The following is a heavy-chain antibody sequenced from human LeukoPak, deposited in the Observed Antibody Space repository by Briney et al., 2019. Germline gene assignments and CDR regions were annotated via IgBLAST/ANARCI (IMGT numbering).Heavy chain of an antibody. V-gene: IGHV3-66*01. Sequence: GGSLRLSCAASGFTVSGSFMSWVRQAPGKGLEWVSVIHSGGTTYSADSVKDRFSISRDNYKNTLFLQMNSLRVEDTAVYYCARETNTNYGGNGEFDYWGQGTLVTVSS. CDR1: GFTVSGSF. J-gene: IGHJ4*02. CDR2: IHSGGTT. D-gene: IGHD4-23*01. CDR3: ARETNTNYGGNGEFDY.